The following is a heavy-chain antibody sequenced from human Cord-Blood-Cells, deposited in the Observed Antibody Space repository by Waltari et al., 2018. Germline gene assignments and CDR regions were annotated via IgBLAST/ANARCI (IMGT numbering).Heavy chain of an antibody. V-gene: IGHV1-2*02. CDR2: INPNSGGT. J-gene: IGHJ3*02. Sequence: QVQLVQSGAEVKKPGASVKVSCKASGYTFTGYYMHWVRQAPGQGLEWMGWINPNSGGTNDAQKFQGRVTMTRDTSISTAYMELSRLRSDDTAVYYCARDLITTRIRRGYAFDIWGQGTMVTVSS. CDR1: GYTFTGYY. D-gene: IGHD1-1*01. CDR3: ARDLITTRIRRGYAFDI.